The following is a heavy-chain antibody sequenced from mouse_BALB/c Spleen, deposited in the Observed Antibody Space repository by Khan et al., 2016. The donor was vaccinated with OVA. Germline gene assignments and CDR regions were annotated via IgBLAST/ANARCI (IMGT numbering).Heavy chain of an antibody. CDR2: INSGSTTI. V-gene: IGHV5-17*02. D-gene: IGHD2-3*01. J-gene: IGHJ2*01. CDR1: GFTFSGFG. Sequence: EVQVVESGGGLVQPGGSRKLSCAASGFTFSGFGMHWVRQAPEKGLEWVAYINSGSTTIYYADTVKGRFTISRDNPKNTLFLQMTSLRSEDTAMYYCSRDGYYYFDYWGQGTTLTVSS. CDR3: SRDGYYYFDY.